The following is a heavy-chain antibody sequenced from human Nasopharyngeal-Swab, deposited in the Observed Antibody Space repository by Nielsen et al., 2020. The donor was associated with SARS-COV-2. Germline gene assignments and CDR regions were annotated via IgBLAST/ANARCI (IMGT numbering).Heavy chain of an antibody. CDR2: ISSSSSYI. Sequence: GESLKISCAASGFTFNNYNFNWVRQAPGKGLEWVSSISSSSSYIYCADSVKGRFTISRDNAENSLYLQMNSLRAEDTAVYYCARDGLDYDFWSAYFMDVWGQGTTVTVSS. V-gene: IGHV3-21*01. D-gene: IGHD3-3*01. CDR1: GFTFNNYN. CDR3: ARDGLDYDFWSAYFMDV. J-gene: IGHJ6*02.